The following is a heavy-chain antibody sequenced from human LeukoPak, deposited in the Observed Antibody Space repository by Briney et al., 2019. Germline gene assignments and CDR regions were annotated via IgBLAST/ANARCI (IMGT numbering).Heavy chain of an antibody. CDR2: ISYDGSNK. CDR1: GFTFSSYA. V-gene: IGHV3-30-3*01. Sequence: GRSLRLSCAASGFTFSSYALHWVRQAPGKGLXXXAVISYDGSNKYYADSVKGRFTISRDNSKNTLYLQMNSLRAEDTAVYYCARDLDGTMHDGDYWGQGTLVTVSS. CDR3: ARDLDGTMHDGDY. D-gene: IGHD1-14*01. J-gene: IGHJ4*02.